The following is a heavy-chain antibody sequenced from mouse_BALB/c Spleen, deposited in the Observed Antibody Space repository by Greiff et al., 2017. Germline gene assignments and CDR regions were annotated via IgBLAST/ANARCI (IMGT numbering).Heavy chain of an antibody. V-gene: IGHV14-3*02. D-gene: IGHD2-4*01. CDR3: ARGGFIYYDYPFDY. CDR2: IDPANGNT. CDR1: GFNIKDTY. Sequence: EVQVVESGAELVKPGASVKLSCTASGFNIKDTYMHWVKQRPEQGLEWIGRIDPANGNTKYDPKFQGKATITADTSSNTAYLQLSSLTSEDTAVYYCARGGFIYYDYPFDYWGQGTTLTVSS. J-gene: IGHJ2*01.